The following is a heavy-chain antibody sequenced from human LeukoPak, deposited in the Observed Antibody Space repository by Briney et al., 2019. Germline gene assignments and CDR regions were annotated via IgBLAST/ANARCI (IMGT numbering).Heavy chain of an antibody. Sequence: GGSLSLSCAASGFTFSSYAMSWVRQAPGKGLEWVSAISGSGGSTYYADSVKGRFTISRDNSKNTLYLQMNSLRAEDTAVYYCANSVVGSGYDRAYYFDYWGQGTLVTVSS. CDR2: ISGSGGST. J-gene: IGHJ4*02. CDR3: ANSVVGSGYDRAYYFDY. D-gene: IGHD5-12*01. CDR1: GFTFSSYA. V-gene: IGHV3-23*01.